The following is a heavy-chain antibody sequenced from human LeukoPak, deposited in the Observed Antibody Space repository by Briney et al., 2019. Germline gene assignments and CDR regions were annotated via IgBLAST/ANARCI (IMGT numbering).Heavy chain of an antibody. CDR2: ISSSSSYI. Sequence: GGSLRLSCAASQFTFSSYSMNWVRQAPGKGLEWVSSISSSSSYIYYADSVKGRFTISRDNAKNSLCLQMNSLRAEDTAVYYCARDSEYNWNHFDYWGQGTLVTVSS. D-gene: IGHD1-20*01. V-gene: IGHV3-21*01. CDR3: ARDSEYNWNHFDY. J-gene: IGHJ4*02. CDR1: QFTFSSYS.